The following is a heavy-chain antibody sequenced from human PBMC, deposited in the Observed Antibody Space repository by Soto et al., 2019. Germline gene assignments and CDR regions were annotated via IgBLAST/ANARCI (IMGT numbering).Heavy chain of an antibody. V-gene: IGHV4-31*03. J-gene: IGHJ3*02. D-gene: IGHD3-16*01. CDR1: GGSISSGGYY. CDR2: IYYSGST. CDR3: ARDSRFGGNDAFDI. Sequence: SETLSLTCTVSGGSISSGGYYWSWIRQHPGKGLEWIGYIYYSGSTYYNPSLKSRVTISVDTSKNQFSLKLSSVTAADTAVYYCARDSRFGGNDAFDIWGQGTMVTVSS.